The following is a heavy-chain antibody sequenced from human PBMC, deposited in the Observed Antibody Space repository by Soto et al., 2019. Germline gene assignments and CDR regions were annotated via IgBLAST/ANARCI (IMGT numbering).Heavy chain of an antibody. V-gene: IGHV3-23*01. CDR1: GFTFSSYA. CDR2: ISGSGGST. CDR3: AKDPITMVRGVIIEFKHTLSWFDP. D-gene: IGHD3-10*01. Sequence: GGSLRLSCAASGFTFSSYAMSWVRQAPGKGLEWVSAISGSGGSTYYAHSVKGRFTISRDNSKNTLYLQMNSLRAEDTAVYYCAKDPITMVRGVIIEFKHTLSWFDPWGQGTLVTVSS. J-gene: IGHJ5*02.